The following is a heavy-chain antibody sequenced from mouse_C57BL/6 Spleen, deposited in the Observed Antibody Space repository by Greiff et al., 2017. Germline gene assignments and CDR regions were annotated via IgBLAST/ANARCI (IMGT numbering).Heavy chain of an antibody. CDR2: ISNGGGST. CDR1: GFTFSSYA. Sequence: EVMLVESGEGLVKPGGSLKLSCAASGFTFSSYAMSWVRQTPEKRLEWVAYISNGGGSTYYPDTVKGRFTISRDNAKNTLYLQMSRLKSEDTAMYYCARITTVVEDAMDYWGQGTSVTVSS. V-gene: IGHV5-12*01. CDR3: ARITTVVEDAMDY. J-gene: IGHJ4*01. D-gene: IGHD1-1*01.